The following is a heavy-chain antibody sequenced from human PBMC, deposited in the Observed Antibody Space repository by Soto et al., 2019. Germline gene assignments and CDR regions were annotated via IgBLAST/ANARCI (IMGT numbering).Heavy chain of an antibody. CDR3: ARVWDSYCWGGFDY. CDR1: GYTFTTFG. V-gene: IGHV1-18*04. D-gene: IGHD5-18*01. J-gene: IGHJ4*02. CDR2: ISAYNT. Sequence: PSVKVSCKASGYTFTTFGLTWVRQAPGQGLEWMGWISAYNTKYAQKFEGRVIMTTDTMTTDTSTSTFYMELKSLGYDDTAVYYGARVWDSYCWGGFDYWGQGTLVTVSS.